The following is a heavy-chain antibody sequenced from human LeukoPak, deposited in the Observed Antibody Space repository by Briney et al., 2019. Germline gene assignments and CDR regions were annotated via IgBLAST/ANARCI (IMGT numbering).Heavy chain of an antibody. CDR2: IYTSGST. Sequence: SQTLTLSCTASGGSVSSGTYYWSWIRQPAGKGLEWIGRIYTSGSTNYNPSLKSRITISIDTSKNQFSLKLSSVTAADTAVYYCARDSGSGWFYEAFDIWGQGTIVIVSS. V-gene: IGHV4-61*02. J-gene: IGHJ3*02. CDR1: GGSVSSGTYY. CDR3: ARDSGSGWFYEAFDI. D-gene: IGHD6-19*01.